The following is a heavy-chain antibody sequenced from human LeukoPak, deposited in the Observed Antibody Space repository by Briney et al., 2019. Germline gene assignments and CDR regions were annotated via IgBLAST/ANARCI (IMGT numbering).Heavy chain of an antibody. V-gene: IGHV4-39*07. J-gene: IGHJ6*03. D-gene: IGHD3-9*01. CDR2: ISYSGNT. Sequence: SETLSLTCTVSGGSISSHNSFWGWIRQPPGKGLEWIGSISYSGNTYYNPSLKSRVTISVDTSKNQFSLKLSSVTAADTAVYYCARGSRYFDWLSSGNYYYYMDVWGKGTTVTISS. CDR1: GGSISSHNSF. CDR3: ARGSRYFDWLSSGNYYYYMDV.